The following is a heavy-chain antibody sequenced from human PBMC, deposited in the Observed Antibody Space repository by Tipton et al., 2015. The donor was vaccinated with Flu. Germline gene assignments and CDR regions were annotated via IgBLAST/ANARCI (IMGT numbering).Heavy chain of an antibody. J-gene: IGHJ1*01. CDR3: VLSRDSSGYLAYLQH. CDR2: INPRGGGT. V-gene: IGHV1-46*01. CDR1: GDTFRNSY. Sequence: QVQLVQSGAEVRKPGASVQVSCKASGDTFRNSYIQWIRQPPGQGLEWMGIINPRGGGTSYAQKFLGRVTMTSDTSTSTFYMELSSLRSEDTAVYFCVLSRDSSGYLAYLQHWGQGTLVTVSS. D-gene: IGHD3-22*01.